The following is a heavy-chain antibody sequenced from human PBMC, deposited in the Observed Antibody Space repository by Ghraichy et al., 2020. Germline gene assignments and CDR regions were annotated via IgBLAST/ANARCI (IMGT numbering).Heavy chain of an antibody. Sequence: ASVKVSCKVSGYTLTELSMHWVRQAPGKGLEWMGGFDPEDGETIYAQKFQGRVTMTEDTSTDTAYMELSSLRSEDTAVYYCATEITGTHGWNYWGQGTLVTVSS. CDR3: ATEITGTHGWNY. CDR1: GYTLTELS. V-gene: IGHV1-24*01. D-gene: IGHD1-20*01. J-gene: IGHJ4*02. CDR2: FDPEDGET.